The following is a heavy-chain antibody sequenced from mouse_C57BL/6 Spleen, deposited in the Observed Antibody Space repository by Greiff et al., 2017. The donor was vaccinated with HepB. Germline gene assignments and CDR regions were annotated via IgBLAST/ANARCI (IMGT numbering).Heavy chain of an antibody. D-gene: IGHD1-1*01. CDR2: ISNLAYSI. CDR3: ARVKITTVVATGAMDY. CDR1: GFTFSDYG. J-gene: IGHJ4*01. V-gene: IGHV5-15*01. Sequence: EVKLMESGGGLVQPGGSLKLSCAASGFTFSDYGMAWVRQAPRKGPEWVAFISNLAYSIYYADTVTGRFTISRENAKNTLYLEMSSLRSEDTAMYYCARVKITTVVATGAMDYWGQGTSVTVSS.